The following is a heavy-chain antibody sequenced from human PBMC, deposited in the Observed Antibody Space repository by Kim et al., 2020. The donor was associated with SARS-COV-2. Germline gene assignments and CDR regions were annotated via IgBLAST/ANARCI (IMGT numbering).Heavy chain of an antibody. CDR1: GFTFSNSG. Sequence: GGSLRLSCAASGFTFSNSGMHWVGQAPGKGLEGVAVIRNDGGKKYYGDSVKGRFTISRDNSKSTLYLKMNSLRAEDTATYYCAKNNGCIGFYFEYWGQGALVTFSS. J-gene: IGHJ4*02. D-gene: IGHD1-1*01. CDR2: IRNDGGKK. V-gene: IGHV3-33*06. CDR3: AKNNGCIGFYFEY.